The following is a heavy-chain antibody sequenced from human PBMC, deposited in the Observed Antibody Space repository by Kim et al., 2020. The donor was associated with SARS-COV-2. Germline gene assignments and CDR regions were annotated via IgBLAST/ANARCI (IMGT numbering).Heavy chain of an antibody. D-gene: IGHD3-3*01. V-gene: IGHV3-30*18. Sequence: GGSLRLSCAASGFTFSSYGMHWVRQAPGKGLEWVAAISYDGSNKYYADSVKGRFTISRDNSKNTLYLQMNSLRAEDTAVYYCAKDQYYDFWSGYQVEELDKRDYWGQGTLVTVSS. J-gene: IGHJ4*02. CDR3: AKDQYYDFWSGYQVEELDKRDY. CDR2: ISYDGSNK. CDR1: GFTFSSYG.